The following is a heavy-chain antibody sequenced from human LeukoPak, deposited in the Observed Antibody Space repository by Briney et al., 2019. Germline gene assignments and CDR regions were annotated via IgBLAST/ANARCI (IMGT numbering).Heavy chain of an antibody. J-gene: IGHJ4*02. D-gene: IGHD2-15*01. CDR3: AKVSCSGGSCWNAFDY. CDR1: GFTFDDYA. Sequence: PGGSLRLSCAASGFTFDDYAMHWVRQAPGKGLEWVSGISWNSGSIGYADSVKGRFTISRDNAKNSLYLQMNSLRAEDTALYYCAKVSCSGGSCWNAFDYRGQGTLVTVSS. V-gene: IGHV3-9*01. CDR2: ISWNSGSI.